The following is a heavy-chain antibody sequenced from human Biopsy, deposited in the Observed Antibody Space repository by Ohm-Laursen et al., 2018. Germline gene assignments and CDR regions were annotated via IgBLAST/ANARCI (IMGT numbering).Heavy chain of an antibody. CDR1: GGSLSSYY. CDR3: ARWTPEYDSSRYYLDAFDI. J-gene: IGHJ3*02. Sequence: SETLSLTCTVSGGSLSSYYWSWIQQPAGKGLEWIGRIYSSGSTNYNPSLKSRVTLSMDTSKRQFSPKLSFVTAADTAVYYCARWTPEYDSSRYYLDAFDIWGQGTKVTVSS. CDR2: IYSSGST. V-gene: IGHV4-4*07. D-gene: IGHD3-22*01.